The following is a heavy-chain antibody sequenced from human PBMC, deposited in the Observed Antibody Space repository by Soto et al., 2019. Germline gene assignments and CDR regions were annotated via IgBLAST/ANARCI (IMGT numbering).Heavy chain of an antibody. CDR1: GFTVSSNH. D-gene: IGHD3-22*01. Sequence: GGSLRLSCAASGFTVSSNHMSWVRQAPGKGLEWVSVIYSGERAYYADAVEGRFSISGDNSKNTLYLQMNSLRAEDTAVYYCASPYDYDDPEHYYYMDVWGKGTTVTVSS. CDR2: IYSGERA. J-gene: IGHJ6*03. CDR3: ASPYDYDDPEHYYYMDV. V-gene: IGHV3-66*01.